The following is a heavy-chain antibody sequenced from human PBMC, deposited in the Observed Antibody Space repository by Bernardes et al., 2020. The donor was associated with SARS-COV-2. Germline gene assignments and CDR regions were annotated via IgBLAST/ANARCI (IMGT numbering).Heavy chain of an antibody. J-gene: IGHJ6*02. CDR3: ARELASITIFGVVKYYGMDV. CDR2: IYYSGST. Sequence: SETLSLTCTVSGGSISSGSYYCSWISKHPGNGLEWIGYIYYSGSTYYNPSLKSRVTISVDTSKNKFSLKLSSVNAADTAVYYCARELASITIFGVVKYYGMDVWGQGTTVTVSS. V-gene: IGHV4-31*03. D-gene: IGHD3-3*01. CDR1: GGSISSGSYY.